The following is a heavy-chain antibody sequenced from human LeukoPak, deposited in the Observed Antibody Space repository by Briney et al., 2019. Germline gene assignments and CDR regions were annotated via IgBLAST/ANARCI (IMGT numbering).Heavy chain of an antibody. CDR3: ARDKRILGYCSSTSCYRRDAFDI. CDR2: ISAYNGNT. CDR1: GYTFTSYG. J-gene: IGHJ3*02. D-gene: IGHD2-2*02. Sequence: WASVKVSCTASGYTFTSYGISWVRQAPGQGLEWMGWISAYNGNTNYAQKLQGRVTMTTDTSTSTAYMELRSLRSDDTAVYYCARDKRILGYCSSTSCYRRDAFDIWGQGTMVTVSS. V-gene: IGHV1-18*01.